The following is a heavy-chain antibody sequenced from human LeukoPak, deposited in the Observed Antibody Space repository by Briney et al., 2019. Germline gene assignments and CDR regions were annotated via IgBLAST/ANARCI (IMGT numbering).Heavy chain of an antibody. V-gene: IGHV3-11*04. Sequence: PGGSLRLSCAASGLTFSDYYMTWIRQAPGKGLEWISYISGVASDIYYADSVKGRFTISRDNAKNSLYLQMNSLRAEDTAVYYCARDGDDILTGYPTGMDVWGQGTTVTVSS. CDR2: ISGVASDI. CDR1: GLTFSDYY. J-gene: IGHJ6*02. D-gene: IGHD3-9*01. CDR3: ARDGDDILTGYPTGMDV.